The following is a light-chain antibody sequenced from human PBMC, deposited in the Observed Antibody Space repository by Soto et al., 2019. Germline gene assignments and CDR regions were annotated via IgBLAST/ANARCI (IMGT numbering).Light chain of an antibody. Sequence: DIQMTQSPPSLSASVGDRVSITCRASQTISTYVNWYQHKPGQAPKLLIYSASTLQSGVPARFGGSGSGTHFTLTITSLQPEDFATYFCQQSYSTPFTFGPGTRVDV. J-gene: IGKJ3*01. CDR1: QTISTY. V-gene: IGKV1-39*01. CDR3: QQSYSTPFT. CDR2: SAS.